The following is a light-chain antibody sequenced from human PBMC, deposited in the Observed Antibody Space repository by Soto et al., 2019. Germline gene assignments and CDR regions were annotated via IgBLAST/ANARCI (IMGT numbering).Light chain of an antibody. CDR1: SSDVGGYNY. Sequence: QSVPCKARAVSGSPEESVTISCTGTSSDVGGYNYVSWYQQHPDKAPKLMIYDVSQRPSGVPDRFSGSKSGNTASLTISGLQFEEGADYYCCSYAGSYTYGFGTGTKVTVL. V-gene: IGLV2-11*01. CDR2: DVS. J-gene: IGLJ1*01. CDR3: CSYAGSYTYG.